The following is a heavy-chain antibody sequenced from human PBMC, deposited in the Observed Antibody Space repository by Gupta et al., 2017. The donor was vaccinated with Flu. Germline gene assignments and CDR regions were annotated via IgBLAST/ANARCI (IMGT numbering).Heavy chain of an antibody. CDR3: ARGYADSPYFFDY. J-gene: IGHJ4*02. V-gene: IGHV4-38-2*01. D-gene: IGHD3-22*01. CDR1: GYSIRRGYY. Sequence: QLQVQESGTGLVKPSETVSLTCAFSGYSIRRGYYWACIRQTPGRGLEWIASVDRSGTTYYNPSLKGCVTISVDTSKNQFSLKLTSVTAADTAVYYCARGYADSPYFFDYWGQGTLVTVSS. CDR2: VDRSGTT.